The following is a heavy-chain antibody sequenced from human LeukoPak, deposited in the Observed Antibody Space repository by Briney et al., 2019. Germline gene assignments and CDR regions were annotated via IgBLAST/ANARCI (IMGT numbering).Heavy chain of an antibody. CDR3: ARDLSSGWYDWFDP. CDR1: GFTFIDYD. J-gene: IGHJ5*02. CDR2: IGIRGDT. D-gene: IGHD6-19*01. Sequence: PGGSLRLSCAASGFTFIDYDMHWVRQVIGKGLEWVSAIGIRGDTHYSGSVKGRFTISRENAESSLYLQMNSLRAEDTAVYYCARDLSSGWYDWFDPWGQGTLVTVSS. V-gene: IGHV3-13*01.